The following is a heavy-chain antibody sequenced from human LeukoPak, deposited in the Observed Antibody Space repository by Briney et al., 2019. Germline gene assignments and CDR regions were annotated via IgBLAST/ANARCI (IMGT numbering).Heavy chain of an antibody. D-gene: IGHD6-25*01. J-gene: IGHJ4*02. CDR1: GFTFSSYV. CDR3: AKGSAAGRPYYFDY. V-gene: IGHV3-23*01. Sequence: GGSLRLSCAASGFTFSSYVMSWVRQAPGKGLEWVSAISGSGISTYYADSVKGRFTISKDSSKTILYLQMNSLRAEDAAVYFCAKGSAAGRPYYFDYWGQGTLVTVSS. CDR2: ISGSGIST.